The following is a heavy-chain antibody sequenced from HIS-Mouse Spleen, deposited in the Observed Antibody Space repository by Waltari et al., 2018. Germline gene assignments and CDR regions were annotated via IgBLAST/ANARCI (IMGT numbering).Heavy chain of an antibody. D-gene: IGHD2-8*01. CDR3: AKGGLMVYAIGDY. CDR2: IWYDGSNK. V-gene: IGHV3-33*06. Sequence: QVQLVESGGGVVQPGRSLRLSCAAPGFPFSSSGMHWVRQAPGKGLEWVAVIWYDGSNKYYADSVKGRFTISRDNSKNTLYLQMNSLRAEDTAVYYCAKGGLMVYAIGDYWGQGTLVTVSS. CDR1: GFPFSSSG. J-gene: IGHJ4*02.